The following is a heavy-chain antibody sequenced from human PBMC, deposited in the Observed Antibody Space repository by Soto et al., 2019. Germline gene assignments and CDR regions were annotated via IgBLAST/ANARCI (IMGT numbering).Heavy chain of an antibody. V-gene: IGHV4-59*01. CDR1: GGSISSYY. J-gene: IGHJ4*02. Sequence: QVQLQESGPGLVKPSETLSLTCTVSGGSISSYYWSWIRQPPGKGLEWIASVYYSGSTNYNPSLKSRVTISMGTSKNQFSLKMSSVTAADTAVYYCARSSGWYYFDYWGQGTLVIVSS. CDR2: VYYSGST. CDR3: ARSSGWYYFDY. D-gene: IGHD6-19*01.